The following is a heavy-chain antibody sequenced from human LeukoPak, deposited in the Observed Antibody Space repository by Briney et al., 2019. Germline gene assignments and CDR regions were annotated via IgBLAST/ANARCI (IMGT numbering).Heavy chain of an antibody. CDR1: GYTFTSCD. CDR3: TRGSSGRRDN. J-gene: IGHJ4*02. Sequence: ASVKVSCKASGYTFTSCDINWVRQATGQGLVWMGWMNPNSGNTGYGQSFQGRITMTRDNSIGTAYMELSNLTSDDTAIYYCTRGSSGRRDNWGQGTLVTVSA. D-gene: IGHD6-19*01. CDR2: MNPNSGNT. V-gene: IGHV1-8*01.